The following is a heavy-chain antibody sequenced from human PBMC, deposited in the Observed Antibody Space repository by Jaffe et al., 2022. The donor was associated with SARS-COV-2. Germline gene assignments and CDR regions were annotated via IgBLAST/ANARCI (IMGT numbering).Heavy chain of an antibody. CDR2: VSYDGSNK. CDR3: AKEEARPDRFYYYGMDV. V-gene: IGHV3-30*18. Sequence: QVQLVESGGGVVQPGRSLRLSCAASGFTFSTYGVHWVRQAPGKGLEWVAAVSYDGSNKYYADSVKGRFTISRDNSKNTLYLQMNSLRVEDTAEYYCAKEEARPDRFYYYGMDVWGQGTTVTVSS. J-gene: IGHJ6*02. CDR1: GFTFSTYG. D-gene: IGHD6-6*01.